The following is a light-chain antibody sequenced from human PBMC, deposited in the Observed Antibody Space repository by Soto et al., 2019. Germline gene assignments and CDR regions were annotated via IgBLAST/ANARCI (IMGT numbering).Light chain of an antibody. Sequence: QAVVTQEPSMNVSPGATVTLTCGSSTGAVTSHNWPNWFQQKPGQAPRPLIYSTNNSHSWTTDRFSGSRLGGKAALTLSGAQPEDEVDYFCLLYYGGSQLVFGGGTKLTVL. J-gene: IGLJ2*01. V-gene: IGLV7-43*01. CDR1: TGAVTSHNW. CDR3: LLYYGGSQLV. CDR2: STN.